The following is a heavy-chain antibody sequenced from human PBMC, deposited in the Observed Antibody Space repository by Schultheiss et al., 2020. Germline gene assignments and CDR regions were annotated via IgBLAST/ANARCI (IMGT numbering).Heavy chain of an antibody. D-gene: IGHD1-26*01. CDR3: ARYLATPIRALDY. Sequence: SQTLSLTCTVSGGSISSSSYYWGWIRQHPGKGLEWIGYIYYSGSTYYNPSLKSRVTISVDTSKNQFSLKLSSVTAADTAVYYCARYLATPIRALDYWGQGTLVNVDS. CDR1: GGSISSSSYY. J-gene: IGHJ4*02. CDR2: IYYSGST. V-gene: IGHV4-31*03.